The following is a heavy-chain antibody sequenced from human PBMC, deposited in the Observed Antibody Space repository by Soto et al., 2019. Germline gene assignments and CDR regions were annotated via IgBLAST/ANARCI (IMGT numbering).Heavy chain of an antibody. CDR3: ARESVVVPAALDY. V-gene: IGHV4-59*01. D-gene: IGHD2-2*01. CDR2: IYYSGST. J-gene: IGHJ4*02. Sequence: SETLSLTCTVSGGSISSYYWSWIRQPPGKGLEWIGYIYYSGSTNYNPSLKSRVTISVDTSKNQFSLKLSSVTAADTAVYYCARESVVVPAALDYWGQGTLVTVSS. CDR1: GGSISSYY.